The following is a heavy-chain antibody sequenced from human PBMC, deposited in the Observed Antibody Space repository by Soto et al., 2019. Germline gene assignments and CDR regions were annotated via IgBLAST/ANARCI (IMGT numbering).Heavy chain of an antibody. J-gene: IGHJ6*02. V-gene: IGHV4-31*03. Sequence: PSETLSLTCTVSGGSISSGGYYWSWIRQHPGKGLEWIGYIYYSGSTYYNPSLKSRVTISVDTSKNQFSLKLSSVTAADTAVYYCARDEYGDKHYYYGTDVWGQGTTVTVSS. D-gene: IGHD4-17*01. CDR2: IYYSGST. CDR3: ARDEYGDKHYYYGTDV. CDR1: GGSISSGGYY.